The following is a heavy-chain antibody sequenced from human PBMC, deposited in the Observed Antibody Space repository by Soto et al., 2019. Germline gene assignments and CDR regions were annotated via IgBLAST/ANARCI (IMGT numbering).Heavy chain of an antibody. D-gene: IGHD6-13*01. V-gene: IGHV4-34*01. CDR1: GGSFSGYY. J-gene: IGHJ4*02. Sequence: QVQLQQWGAGLLKPSETLSLTCAVYGGSFSGYYWSWIRQPPGKGLEWIGEINHSGSTNYNPSLKSRVTISVDTSKNQFSLKLSSVTAADTAVYYCARGNIAGIAAGWGQGTLVTVSS. CDR3: ARGNIAGIAAG. CDR2: INHSGST.